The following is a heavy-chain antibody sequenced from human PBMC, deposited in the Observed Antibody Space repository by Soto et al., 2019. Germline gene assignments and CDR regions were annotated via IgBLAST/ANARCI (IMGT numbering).Heavy chain of an antibody. CDR1: GFTFSRYY. CDR2: ISTTSTYT. V-gene: IGHV3-21*01. J-gene: IGHJ3*02. D-gene: IGHD2-2*01. Sequence: GGSLRLSCAASGFTFSRYYMNWVRQAPGKGLEWVSSISTTSTYTHYADSLKGRFTISRDNAKKLLYLQMDSLRAEDTAVYYCARDDGLSSTNVKAFDIWGQGTKVTV. CDR3: ARDDGLSSTNVKAFDI.